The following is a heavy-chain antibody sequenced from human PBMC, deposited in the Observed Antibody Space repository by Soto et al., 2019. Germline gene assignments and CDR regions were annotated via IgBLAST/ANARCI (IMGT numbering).Heavy chain of an antibody. CDR3: ARVPGIAAGPDP. J-gene: IGHJ4*02. CDR2: ISSSSSYI. V-gene: IGHV3-21*01. CDR1: GCTFSSYS. Sequence: GSLRLSCAASGCTFSSYSMNWVRQAPGKGLEWVSSISSSSSYIYYADSVKGRFTISRDNAKNSLYLQMNSLRAEDTAVYYCARVPGIAAGPDPWGQGTLVTVSS. D-gene: IGHD6-13*01.